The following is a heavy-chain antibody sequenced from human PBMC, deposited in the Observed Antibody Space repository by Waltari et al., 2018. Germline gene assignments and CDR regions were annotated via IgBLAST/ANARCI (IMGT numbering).Heavy chain of an antibody. CDR3: AREDYDIWSGYGDY. V-gene: IGHV3-74*01. J-gene: IGHJ4*02. D-gene: IGHD3-3*01. CDR1: GFSFSDYW. Sequence: EVRLVESGGGLVQPGGSLTVSCAASGFSFSDYWMHWIRQAPGQGLGWVSRINGDGSRPEYADSVKGRFTISRDNAKNTVYLQMNSLRVDDTAVYYCAREDYDIWSGYGDYWGQGTLVSVSS. CDR2: INGDGSRP.